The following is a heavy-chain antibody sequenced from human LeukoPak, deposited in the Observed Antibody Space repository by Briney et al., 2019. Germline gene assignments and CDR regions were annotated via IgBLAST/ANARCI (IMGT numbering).Heavy chain of an antibody. J-gene: IGHJ5*02. Sequence: SETLSLTCIVSGGSISTYYWNWIRQPPGKGLEWIGYIYFTGSTNYNPSLRSRVTISADTSKNQFSLKLTSVTAADTAVYYCARGSTVVTPWFDPWGQGTLVTVSS. CDR3: ARGSTVVTPWFDP. CDR1: GGSISTYY. CDR2: IYFTGST. D-gene: IGHD4-23*01. V-gene: IGHV4-59*01.